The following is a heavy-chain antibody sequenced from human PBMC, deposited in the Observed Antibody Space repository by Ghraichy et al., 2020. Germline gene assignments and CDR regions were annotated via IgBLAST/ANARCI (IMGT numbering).Heavy chain of an antibody. CDR1: GYTFTSYY. CDR2: INPSGGST. J-gene: IGHJ4*02. Sequence: GESLNISCKASGYTFTSYYIHWVRQAPGQGLEWMGIINPSGGSTTYAQRFQGRVTMTRDTSANTVYMELRRLRSEDTAMFYCARASYVDIAMVGDNGYDNAVDDWGQGTLVTVSS. CDR3: ARASYVDIAMVGDNGYDNAVDD. D-gene: IGHD5-12*01. V-gene: IGHV1-46*01.